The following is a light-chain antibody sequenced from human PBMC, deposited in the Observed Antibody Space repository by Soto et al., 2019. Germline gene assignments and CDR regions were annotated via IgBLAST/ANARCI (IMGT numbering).Light chain of an antibody. CDR1: SSNVGNYDL. Sequence: QSALTQPASVSGSPGQSTTISCTGTSSNVGNYDLVSWYQQHPGNAPKVMLYQVNKRPSGLSNRFSGSKSGNTASLTISGLQAEDEADYYCCSYAGSSTWVFGGGTKLTVL. CDR2: QVN. V-gene: IGLV2-23*02. J-gene: IGLJ3*02. CDR3: CSYAGSSTWV.